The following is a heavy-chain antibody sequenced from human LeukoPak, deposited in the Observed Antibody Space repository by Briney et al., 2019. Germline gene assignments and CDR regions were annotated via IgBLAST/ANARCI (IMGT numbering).Heavy chain of an antibody. J-gene: IGHJ6*03. Sequence: GGSLRLSCAASGFTFSSYSMNWVRQAPGKGLEWVSSISSSSSYIYYADSVKGRFTISRDNSKNTLYLQMNSLRAEDTAVYYCAKDALKYNYYYMDVWGKGTTVTVSS. V-gene: IGHV3-21*04. CDR1: GFTFSSYS. CDR3: AKDALKYNYYYMDV. CDR2: ISSSSSYI.